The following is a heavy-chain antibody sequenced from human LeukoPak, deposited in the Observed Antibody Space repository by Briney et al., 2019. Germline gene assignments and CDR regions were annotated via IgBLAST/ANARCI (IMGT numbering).Heavy chain of an antibody. CDR2: ISGSGGST. CDR3: ARALLTTVTTYAHYYGTDV. D-gene: IGHD4-17*01. J-gene: IGHJ6*02. CDR1: GFTFSSYA. V-gene: IGHV3-23*01. Sequence: GGSLRLSCAASGFTFSSYAMSWVRQAPGKGLEWVSAISGSGGSTYYADSVKGRFTISRDNSKNTLYLQMNSLRAEDTAVYYCARALLTTVTTYAHYYGTDVWGQGTTVTVSS.